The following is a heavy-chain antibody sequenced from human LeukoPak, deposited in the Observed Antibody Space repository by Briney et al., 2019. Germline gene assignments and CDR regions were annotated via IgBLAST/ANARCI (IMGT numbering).Heavy chain of an antibody. CDR3: ARDRYYYDSSGYYRFDY. CDR1: GFTFSNYG. J-gene: IGHJ4*02. V-gene: IGHV3-30*03. CDR2: VSSDGSID. Sequence: GGSLRLSCAASGFTFSNYGMHWVRQAPGKGLEWVAVVSSDGSIDYYADSLRGRFTVSRDNSKNTMFLQLNTLRPEDTAVYYCARDRYYYDSSGYYRFDYWGQGTLVTVSS. D-gene: IGHD3-22*01.